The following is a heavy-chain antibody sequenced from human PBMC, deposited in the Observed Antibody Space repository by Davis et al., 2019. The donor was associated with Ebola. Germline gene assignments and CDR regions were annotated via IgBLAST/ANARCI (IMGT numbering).Heavy chain of an antibody. CDR3: ARNYCSTTTCSKLGGY. J-gene: IGHJ4*02. V-gene: IGHV1-2*02. CDR1: GYTFTGYY. CDR2: INPNSGGT. Sequence: ASVKVSCKASGYTFTGYYIHWVRQAPGQGLEWMGWINPNSGGTNYAQKFQGRVTMTRDTSINTAYMELGRLRSDDTAVYYCARNYCSTTTCSKLGGYWGQGTLVTVPS. D-gene: IGHD2-2*01.